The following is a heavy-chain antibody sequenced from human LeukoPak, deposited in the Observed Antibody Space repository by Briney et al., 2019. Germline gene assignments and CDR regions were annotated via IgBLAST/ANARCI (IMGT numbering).Heavy chain of an antibody. V-gene: IGHV4-34*01. CDR2: INHSGST. CDR1: GGSFSGYY. J-gene: IGHJ4*02. CDR3: AYSSGYYYVGY. Sequence: SETLSLTCAVYGGSFSGYYWSWIRQPPGKGLEWIGEINHSGSTNYNPSLKSRVTISVDASKNQFSLKLSSVTAADTAVYYCAYSSGYYYVGYWGQGTLVTVSS. D-gene: IGHD3-22*01.